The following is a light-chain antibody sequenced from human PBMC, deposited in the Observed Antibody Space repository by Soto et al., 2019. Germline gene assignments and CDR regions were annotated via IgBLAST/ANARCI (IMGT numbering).Light chain of an antibody. CDR3: QYYYRTPT. V-gene: IGKV4-1*01. CDR1: QSVLYSSNNKND. Sequence: DIVMTQSPDSLAVSLGERATINCKSSQSVLYSSNNKNDLAWYQQKPGQPPKLLIYWASTRESGVPDRFSGRVSGTDFTLTVSSLQAEDVAGYYCQYYYRTPTFGQGTKVEIK. CDR2: WAS. J-gene: IGKJ1*01.